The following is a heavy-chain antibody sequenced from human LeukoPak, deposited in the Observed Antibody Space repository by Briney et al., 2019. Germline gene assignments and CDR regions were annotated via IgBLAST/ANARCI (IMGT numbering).Heavy chain of an antibody. D-gene: IGHD6-19*01. CDR1: GFTVSSNY. Sequence: GGSLRLSCAASGFTVSSNYMSWVRQAPGKGLEWVSVIYSGGSTYYADSAKGRFTISRHNSKNTLYLQMSSLRAEDTAVYYCASSSGWYGDAFDIWGQGTMVTVSS. CDR2: IYSGGST. CDR3: ASSSGWYGDAFDI. J-gene: IGHJ3*02. V-gene: IGHV3-53*04.